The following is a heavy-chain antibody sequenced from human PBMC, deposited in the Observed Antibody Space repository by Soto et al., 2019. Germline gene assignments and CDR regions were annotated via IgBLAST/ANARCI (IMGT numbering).Heavy chain of an antibody. CDR2: IYWDDDK. CDR3: AHRADFNGNWSGGSYDV. D-gene: IGHD1-1*01. Sequence: QITLKESGPTRVKPTQTLTLTCTFSGFSLTTRPVGLGWIRQPPGKALEQLALIYWDDDKRYSPSLMSRLTITKDTSKNQVVLTMTNMDPVDTATYYGAHRADFNGNWSGGSYDVWGQGALVIVSS. CDR1: GFSLTTRPVG. V-gene: IGHV2-5*02. J-gene: IGHJ4*02.